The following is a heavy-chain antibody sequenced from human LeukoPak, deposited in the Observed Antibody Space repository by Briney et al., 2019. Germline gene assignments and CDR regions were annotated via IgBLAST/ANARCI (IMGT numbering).Heavy chain of an antibody. CDR2: IYHSGSS. J-gene: IGHJ4*02. CDR1: GGSISSTGDY. D-gene: IGHD2/OR15-2a*01. Sequence: PSETLSLTCTVSGGSISSTGDYWNWLRQPPGKGLEWIGYIYHSGSSYYNPSLKSRATISVDKSKNQLSLKVTSVTAADTAVYYCTRLNANWNSGYWGQGTLVTVSS. CDR3: TRLNANWNSGY. V-gene: IGHV4-30-2*01.